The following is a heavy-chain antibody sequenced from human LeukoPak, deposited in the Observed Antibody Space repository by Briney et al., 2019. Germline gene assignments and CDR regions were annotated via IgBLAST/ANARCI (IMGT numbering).Heavy chain of an antibody. V-gene: IGHV1-46*01. Sequence: ASVKVSCKASGYTFTSYYMHWVRQAPGQGLEWMGIINPSGGSTSYAQKFQGRVTMTRDMSTSTVYMELSSLRSEDTAVYYCASFTYYYDSSGYYYGLGAFDIWGQGTMVTVSS. CDR3: ASFTYYYDSSGYYYGLGAFDI. CDR1: GYTFTSYY. D-gene: IGHD3-22*01. CDR2: INPSGGST. J-gene: IGHJ3*02.